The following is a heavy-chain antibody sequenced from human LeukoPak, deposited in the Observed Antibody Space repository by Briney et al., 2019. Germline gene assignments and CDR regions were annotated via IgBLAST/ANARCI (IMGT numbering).Heavy chain of an antibody. CDR2: ISWNSGSM. D-gene: IGHD6-19*01. V-gene: IGHV3-9*01. CDR3: AKGNLSGWHIEGFDY. CDR1: GFTFDDYA. J-gene: IGHJ4*02. Sequence: GRSLRLSCAASGFTFDDYAMHWVRQAPGKGLEWVSGISWNSGSMGYADSVRGRFTISRDNAKNSLYLQMNSLRAEDTALYYCAKGNLSGWHIEGFDYWGQGTLVTVSS.